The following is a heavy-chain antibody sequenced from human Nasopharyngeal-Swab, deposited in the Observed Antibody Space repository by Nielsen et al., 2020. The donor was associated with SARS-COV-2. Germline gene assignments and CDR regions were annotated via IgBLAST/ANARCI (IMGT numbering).Heavy chain of an antibody. CDR1: GGSLSGYY. CDR3: ARGRYYDILTGYYYFDY. CDR2: INHSGST. Sequence: SETLSRTCAVYGGSLSGYYWSWIRQPPGKGLEWIGEINHSGSTNYNPSLKSRVTISVDTSKNQFSLKLSSVTAADTAVYYCARGRYYDILTGYYYFDYWGQGTLVTV. J-gene: IGHJ4*02. V-gene: IGHV4-34*01. D-gene: IGHD3-9*01.